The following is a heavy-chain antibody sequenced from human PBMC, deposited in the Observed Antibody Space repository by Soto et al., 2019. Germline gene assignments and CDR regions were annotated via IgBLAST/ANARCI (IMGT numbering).Heavy chain of an antibody. V-gene: IGHV1-69*01. CDR1: GGSFGNSA. D-gene: IGHD3-10*01. J-gene: IGHJ4*02. CDR2: FIPVYRTL. CDR3: ATGVIRIRYFTVDS. Sequence: QVQLVQPGAEVKKPGSSVKVSCKASGGSFGNSAINWVRQTPGQGLERLGGFIPVYRTLNYAQKFQGRVTITADESTGTAHMTSSSPASDDTALYYCATGVIRIRYFTVDSWGQGARVTASS.